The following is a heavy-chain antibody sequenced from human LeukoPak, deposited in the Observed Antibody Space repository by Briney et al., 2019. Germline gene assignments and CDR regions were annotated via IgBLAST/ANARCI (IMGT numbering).Heavy chain of an antibody. J-gene: IGHJ6*02. CDR3: AKAQLLWFGELPWADYYYYYGMDV. Sequence: TGGSLRLSCAASGFTFSSYAMSWVRQAPGKGLEWVSAISGSGGSTYYADSVKGRFTISRDNSKNTLYLQMNSLRAEDTAVYYCAKAQLLWFGELPWADYYYYYGMDVWGQGTTVTVSS. CDR2: ISGSGGST. D-gene: IGHD3-10*01. V-gene: IGHV3-23*01. CDR1: GFTFSSYA.